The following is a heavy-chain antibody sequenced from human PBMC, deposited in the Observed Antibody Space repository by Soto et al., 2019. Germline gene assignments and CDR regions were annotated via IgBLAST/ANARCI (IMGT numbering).Heavy chain of an antibody. CDR3: ASTQYGGKSSGAFDI. CDR1: GGSISSGGYS. J-gene: IGHJ3*02. Sequence: QLQLQESGSGLVKPSQTLSLTCAVSGGSISSGGYSWSWIRQPPGKGLEWIGYIYHSGSTYYNPSLKSRVTKSVDRYKNQFSLKLSSVTAADTAVYYCASTQYGGKSSGAFDIWGQGTMVTVSS. V-gene: IGHV4-30-2*01. D-gene: IGHD2-15*01. CDR2: IYHSGST.